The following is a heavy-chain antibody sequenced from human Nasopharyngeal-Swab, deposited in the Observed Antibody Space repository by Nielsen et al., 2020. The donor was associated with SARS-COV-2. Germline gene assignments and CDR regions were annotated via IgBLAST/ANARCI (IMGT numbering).Heavy chain of an antibody. J-gene: IGHJ4*02. D-gene: IGHD3-22*01. CDR2: IVAGSGKT. V-gene: IGHV1-58*02. CDR1: GFTFTTSA. Sequence: SVKVSCKASGFTFTTSAMQWVRQARGQRLEWIGWIVAGSGKTNYAQEFHERVTITRDMSTRTVYMELSGLRSEDTAVYYCAAERNYVTSGYFDDWGQGTLVTVSS. CDR3: AAERNYVTSGYFDD.